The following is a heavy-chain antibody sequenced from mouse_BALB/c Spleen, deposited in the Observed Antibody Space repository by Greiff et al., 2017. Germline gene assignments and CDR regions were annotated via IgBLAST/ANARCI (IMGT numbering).Heavy chain of an antibody. J-gene: IGHJ3*01. CDR3: ARDDYDGGFAY. V-gene: IGHV5-17*02. Sequence: VQLKESGGGLVQPGGSRKLSCAASGFTFSSFGMHWVRQAPEKGLEWVAYISSGSSTIYYADTVKGRFTISRDNPKNTLFLQMTSLRSEDTAMYYCARDDYDGGFAYWGQGTLVTVSA. D-gene: IGHD2-4*01. CDR1: GFTFSSFG. CDR2: ISSGSSTI.